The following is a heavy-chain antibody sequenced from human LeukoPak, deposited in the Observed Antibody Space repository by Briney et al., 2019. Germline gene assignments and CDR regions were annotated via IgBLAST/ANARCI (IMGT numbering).Heavy chain of an antibody. CDR2: IRSKAYGGTT. CDR3: TRDLGNEYGDYGSRY. Sequence: GGSLRLSCTASGFTFGDYAMSWVRQAPGKGLEWVGFIRSKAYGGTTEYAASVKGRFTISGDDSRSIAYLQMNSLKTEDTAVYYCTRDLGNEYGDYGSRYWGQGTQVTVSS. CDR1: GFTFGDYA. J-gene: IGHJ4*02. V-gene: IGHV3-49*04. D-gene: IGHD4-17*01.